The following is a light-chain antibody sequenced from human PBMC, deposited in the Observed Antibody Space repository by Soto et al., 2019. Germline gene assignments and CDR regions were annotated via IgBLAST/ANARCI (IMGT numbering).Light chain of an antibody. CDR1: QTIGTY. CDR3: QKSYNTPLT. Sequence: DIQMTPSPSSLAASLGDRVTIPCRASQTIGTYVNWYRQKSGAAPELLIYDASTLQSGVPSRFRGGASGTDLTLTISSLQLDDFATYYCQKSYNTPLTXGQGTKVDI. CDR2: DAS. V-gene: IGKV1-39*01. J-gene: IGKJ1*01.